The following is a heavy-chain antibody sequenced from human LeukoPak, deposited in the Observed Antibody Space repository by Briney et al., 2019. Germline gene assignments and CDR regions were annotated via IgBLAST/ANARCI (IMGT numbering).Heavy chain of an antibody. J-gene: IGHJ3*02. CDR3: ARYQNIVGASGDAFDI. CDR2: IYPGDSDT. CDR1: GYSFTNYW. D-gene: IGHD1-26*01. V-gene: IGHV5-51*01. Sequence: GESLKISCKGSGYSFTNYWIGWVRQMPGKGLEWMGIIYPGDSDTRYSPSFQGQVTISADRSITTAYLQWSSLTASDTAIYYCARYQNIVGASGDAFDIWGQGTMVTVSS.